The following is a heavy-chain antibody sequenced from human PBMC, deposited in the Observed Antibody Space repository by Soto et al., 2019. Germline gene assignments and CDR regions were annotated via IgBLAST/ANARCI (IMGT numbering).Heavy chain of an antibody. CDR2: IYHSGST. D-gene: IGHD2-15*01. CDR1: GYSISSGYY. Sequence: SETLSLTCAVSGYSISSGYYWGWIRQPPGKGLEWIGSIYHSGSTYYNPSLKSRVTISVDTSKNQFSLKLSSVTAADTAVYYCASILVVAAHDAFDIWGQGTMVTVS. V-gene: IGHV4-38-2*01. J-gene: IGHJ3*02. CDR3: ASILVVAAHDAFDI.